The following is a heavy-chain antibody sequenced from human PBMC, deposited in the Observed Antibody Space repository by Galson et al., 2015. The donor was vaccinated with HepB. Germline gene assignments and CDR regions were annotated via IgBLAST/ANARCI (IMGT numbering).Heavy chain of an antibody. CDR2: ISSTANTI. V-gene: IGHV3-48*01. CDR1: GLDFGTYS. J-gene: IGHJ4*02. CDR3: ASRAAAGGFDH. D-gene: IGHD6-25*01. Sequence: SLRLSCAVSGLDFGTYSMAWVRQDPRRGLEWVSYISSTANTIFYADSVKGRFTISRDDAKHSLFLQMNSLRAEDTAVYYCASRAAAGGFDHWGQGTLVAVSS.